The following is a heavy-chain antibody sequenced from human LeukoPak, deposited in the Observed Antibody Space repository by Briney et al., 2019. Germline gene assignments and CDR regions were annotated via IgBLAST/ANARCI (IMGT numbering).Heavy chain of an antibody. Sequence: SQTLSLTCTVSGASFSRGGYYWSWIRHHPGKGLEWIGYIFYSGSTYYNPSLKSRVTISVDTSKNQFSLKLSSVTAADTAVYYCARVLTYYDILTGSYYYYMDVWGKGTAVTVSS. CDR1: GASFSRGGYY. J-gene: IGHJ6*03. CDR2: IFYSGST. V-gene: IGHV4-31*03. CDR3: ARVLTYYDILTGSYYYYMDV. D-gene: IGHD3-9*01.